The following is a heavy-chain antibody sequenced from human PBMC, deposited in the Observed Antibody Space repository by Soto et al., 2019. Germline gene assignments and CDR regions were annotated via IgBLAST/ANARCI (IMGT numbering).Heavy chain of an antibody. J-gene: IGHJ4*02. CDR2: INEDGSKK. CDR3: ARGDNPEY. CDR1: GFTFSSHW. Sequence: EVQLVESGGGLVQPGGSLRLSCAASGFTFSSHWMTWVRQTPGKGLEWVANINEDGSKKYYVDSVKGRFTISRDNAKNSLYLQMSSLRAEDTAVFYCARGDNPEYWGQGTLVTVSS. V-gene: IGHV3-7*01. D-gene: IGHD1-1*01.